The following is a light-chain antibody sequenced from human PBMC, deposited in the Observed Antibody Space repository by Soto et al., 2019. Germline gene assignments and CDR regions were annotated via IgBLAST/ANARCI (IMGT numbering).Light chain of an antibody. CDR3: LHNSEYPYN. CDR1: QGIGSD. V-gene: IGKV1-17*02. J-gene: IGKJ2*01. Sequence: DIRMTQSPFSLSASVGDRVTITCRASQGIGSDLGWYQQKPGNAPQRLIYGTSLLQNGVPSRFRGSGSGPYFTLPIRHLQPEDFSPDYFLHNSEYPYNFGHGNKLEFQ. CDR2: GTS.